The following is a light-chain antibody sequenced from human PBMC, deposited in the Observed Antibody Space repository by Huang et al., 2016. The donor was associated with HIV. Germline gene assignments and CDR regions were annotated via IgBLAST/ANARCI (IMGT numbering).Light chain of an antibody. V-gene: IGKV1-39*01. CDR1: QSIAKF. CDR2: AAS. CDR3: HQSFSSPIT. Sequence: DIQMTQSPSSLSASVGDRVTITCRASQSIAKFLNWYQQKPGKAPKLLIYAASSLQSGFPPRFVGSGSGTDFTLTISSLQPEDFATYFCHQSFSSPITFGPGTKVDIK. J-gene: IGKJ3*01.